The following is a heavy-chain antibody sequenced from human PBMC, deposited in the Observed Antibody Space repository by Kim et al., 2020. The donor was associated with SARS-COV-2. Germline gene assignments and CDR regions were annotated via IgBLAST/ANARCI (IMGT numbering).Heavy chain of an antibody. V-gene: IGHV3-33*06. CDR3: AKEAPRYSSSIDAFDI. D-gene: IGHD6-13*01. CDR2: IWYDGSNK. J-gene: IGHJ3*02. Sequence: GGSLRLSCAASGFTFSSYGMHWVRQAPGKGLEWVAVIWYDGSNKYYADSVKGRFTISRDNSKNTLYLQMNSLRAEDTAVYYCAKEAPRYSSSIDAFDIWG. CDR1: GFTFSSYG.